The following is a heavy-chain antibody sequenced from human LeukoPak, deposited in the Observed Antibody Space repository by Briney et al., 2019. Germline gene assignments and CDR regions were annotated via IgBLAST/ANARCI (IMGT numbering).Heavy chain of an antibody. V-gene: IGHV3-23*01. J-gene: IGHJ4*02. D-gene: IGHD3-22*01. CDR1: GITLANYG. CDR2: VSGSGGST. Sequence: GGSLRLSCVVSGITLANYGMSWVRQAPGKGLEWVAGVSGSGGSTNYADSVKGRFTISRDNPKNTLYLQMNSLRAEDTAVYFCAKRGVVIRVILVGFHKEAYYFDSWGQGALVTVSS. CDR3: AKRGVVIRVILVGFHKEAYYFDS.